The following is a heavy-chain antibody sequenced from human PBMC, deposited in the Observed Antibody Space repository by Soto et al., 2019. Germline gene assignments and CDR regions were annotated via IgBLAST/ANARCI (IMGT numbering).Heavy chain of an antibody. J-gene: IGHJ3*02. D-gene: IGHD6-6*01. CDR1: GGSISSYY. Sequence: PSETLSLTCTVSGGSISSYYWSWIRQPPGKGLEWIGYIYYSGSTNYNPSLKSRVTISVDTSKNQFSLKLSSVTAADTAVYYCARHVRARFYKQLVAEFDIWGQGTMVTVAS. CDR2: IYYSGST. V-gene: IGHV4-59*08. CDR3: ARHVRARFYKQLVAEFDI.